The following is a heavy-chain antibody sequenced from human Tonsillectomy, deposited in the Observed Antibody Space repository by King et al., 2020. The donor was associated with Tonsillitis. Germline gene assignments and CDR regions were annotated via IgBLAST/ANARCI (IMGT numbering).Heavy chain of an antibody. D-gene: IGHD6-19*01. CDR2: INSDGSRT. V-gene: IGHV3-74*01. Sequence: VQLVESGGGLVQPGGSLRLSCAASGFTFSSYWMHWVRQAPGKGLVWVSRINSDGSRTSYADSVKGRFTISRDNAKNTLYLQRNSLRAEDTAVYYCARGKDSSGSYYFDYWGQGTLVTVSS. CDR1: GFTFSSYW. J-gene: IGHJ4*02. CDR3: ARGKDSSGSYYFDY.